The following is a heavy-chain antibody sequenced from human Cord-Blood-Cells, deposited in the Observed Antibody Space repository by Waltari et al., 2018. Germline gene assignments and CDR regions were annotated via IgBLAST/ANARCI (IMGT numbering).Heavy chain of an antibody. Sequence: QVQLVQSGAEVKKPGSSVKVSCKASGGTFSSYAISWVRRAPGQGLEWMGGIIPSLGTANDAQKGQGRVTITAGESTSTAYMELSSLRSEDTAVYYCARDWGTGDYFDYWGQGTLVTVSS. V-gene: IGHV1-69*01. J-gene: IGHJ4*02. D-gene: IGHD3-16*01. CDR2: IIPSLGTA. CDR3: ARDWGTGDYFDY. CDR1: GGTFSSYA.